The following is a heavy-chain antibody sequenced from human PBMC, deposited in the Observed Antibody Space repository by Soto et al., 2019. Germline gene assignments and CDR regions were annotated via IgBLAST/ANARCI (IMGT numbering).Heavy chain of an antibody. CDR2: ISWNSGSI. Sequence: GGSLRLSCAASGFTFDDYAMHWVRQAPGKGLEWVSGISWNSGSIGYADSVKGRFTISRDNAKNSLYLQMNSLRAEDTALYYCARGAYCGSGSYYRDYYYYGMDVWGQGTTVTVSS. V-gene: IGHV3-9*01. CDR1: GFTFDDYA. CDR3: ARGAYCGSGSYYRDYYYYGMDV. D-gene: IGHD3-10*01. J-gene: IGHJ6*02.